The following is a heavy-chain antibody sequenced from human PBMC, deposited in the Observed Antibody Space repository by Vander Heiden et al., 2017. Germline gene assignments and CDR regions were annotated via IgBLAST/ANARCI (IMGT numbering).Heavy chain of an antibody. V-gene: IGHV3-21*01. Sequence: EVQLVQSGGGLGKPGGYLRLSCAASGFTFSSYSMNWVRQAPGKGLEWVSSISSSSRYIYYADSVKGRLTISRDNAKNSLYLQMNSLRAEDTAVYYCARDLYSSSGPSLYGMDVWGQGTTVTVSS. CDR2: ISSSSRYI. J-gene: IGHJ6*02. CDR3: ARDLYSSSGPSLYGMDV. D-gene: IGHD6-13*01. CDR1: GFTFSSYS.